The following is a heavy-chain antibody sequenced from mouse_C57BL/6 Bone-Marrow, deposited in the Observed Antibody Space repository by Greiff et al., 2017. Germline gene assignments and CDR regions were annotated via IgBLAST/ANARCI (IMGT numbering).Heavy chain of an antibody. Sequence: QVQLQQPGAELVKPGASVKLSCKASGYTFTSYWMQWVKQRPGQGLEWIGEIDPSDSYTNYNQKFKGKATLTVDTSSSTAYMQLSSLTSEDSAVYYCAVYDGYLGYWGQGTTLTVSS. CDR2: IDPSDSYT. V-gene: IGHV1-50*01. J-gene: IGHJ2*01. CDR1: GYTFTSYW. D-gene: IGHD2-3*01. CDR3: AVYDGYLGY.